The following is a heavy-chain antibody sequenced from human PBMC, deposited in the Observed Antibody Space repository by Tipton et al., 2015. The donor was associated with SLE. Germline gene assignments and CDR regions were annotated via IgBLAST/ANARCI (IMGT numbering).Heavy chain of an antibody. J-gene: IGHJ4*02. CDR3: ARYYYDSSGYYFDY. CDR1: GGSISSSSYY. Sequence: TLSLTCTVSGGSISSSSYYWGWIRQPPGKGLEWIGSIYYSGSTYYNPSLKSRVTISVDTSKNQFSLKLSSVTAADTALYYCARYYYDSSGYYFDYWGQGTLVTVSS. V-gene: IGHV4-39*07. D-gene: IGHD3-22*01. CDR2: IYYSGST.